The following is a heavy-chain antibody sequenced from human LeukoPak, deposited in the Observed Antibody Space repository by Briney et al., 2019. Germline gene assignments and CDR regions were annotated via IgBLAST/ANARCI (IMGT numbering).Heavy chain of an antibody. CDR1: GFTFSSYA. D-gene: IGHD4-17*01. J-gene: IGHJ5*02. Sequence: GGSLRLSRAASGFTFSSYAMHWVRQAPGKGLEWVAVISYDGSNKYYADSVKGRFTISRDNSKNTLYLQMNSLRAEDTAVYYCARRSAVTTSRRGLDPWGQGTLVTASS. CDR3: ARRSAVTTSRRGLDP. CDR2: ISYDGSNK. V-gene: IGHV3-30-3*01.